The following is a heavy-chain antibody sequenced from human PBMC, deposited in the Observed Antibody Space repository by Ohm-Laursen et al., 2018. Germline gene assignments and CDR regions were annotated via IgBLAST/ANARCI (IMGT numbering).Heavy chain of an antibody. CDR1: GGSISSYY. Sequence: SQTLSLTCTVSGGSISSYYWSWIRQPPGKGLEWIGYIYYSGSTNYNPSLKSRVTISVDTSKNQFSLKLSSVTAADTAVYYCARAAFDDSSGTTYYFDYWGQGTLVTVSS. V-gene: IGHV4-59*12. CDR3: ARAAFDDSSGTTYYFDY. J-gene: IGHJ4*02. D-gene: IGHD3-22*01. CDR2: IYYSGST.